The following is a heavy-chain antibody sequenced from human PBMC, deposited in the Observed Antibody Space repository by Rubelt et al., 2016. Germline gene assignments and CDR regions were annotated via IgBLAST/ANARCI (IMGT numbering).Heavy chain of an antibody. CDR3: ARGVI. Sequence: QVQLVQSGAEVKKPGASVKVSCKASGYSFSTSDINWVRQGTGQGLEWMGWMNPNTGNTGYAQKFQGRVTMTSSISISTAYLYLSSLRSEDTAVYYCARGVIWGQGTLVAVSS. CDR1: GYSFSTSD. V-gene: IGHV1-8*01. D-gene: IGHD3-10*01. CDR2: MNPNTGNT. J-gene: IGHJ4*02.